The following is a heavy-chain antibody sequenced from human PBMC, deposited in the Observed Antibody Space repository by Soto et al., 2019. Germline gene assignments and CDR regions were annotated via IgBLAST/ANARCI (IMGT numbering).Heavy chain of an antibody. J-gene: IGHJ4*02. CDR2: IIPILDIT. D-gene: IGHD1-7*01. Sequence: QVQLVQSGAEVKKPGSSVKVSCKASGGTFSSYPISWVRQAPGQGLEWMGRIIPILDITDYAQRFQGRVTITADKSTSTAYMELSSLGSDDTAVYYCARPTSTGTTSGYYFDYWGQGTLVTVSS. CDR3: ARPTSTGTTSGYYFDY. V-gene: IGHV1-69*02. CDR1: GGTFSSYP.